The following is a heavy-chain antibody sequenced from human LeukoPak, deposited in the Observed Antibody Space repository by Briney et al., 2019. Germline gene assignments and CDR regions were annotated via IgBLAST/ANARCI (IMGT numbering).Heavy chain of an antibody. CDR2: FDPEDGET. V-gene: IGHV1-24*01. D-gene: IGHD1-20*01. J-gene: IGHJ4*02. Sequence: EASVTVSFKVSGYTLTELSMHWVRQAPGKGLEWMGGFDPEDGETIYAQKFQGRVTMTEDTSTDTAYMELSSLRSEDTAVYYCATGGIGGITQYWGQGTLVTVSS. CDR3: ATGGIGGITQY. CDR1: GYTLTELS.